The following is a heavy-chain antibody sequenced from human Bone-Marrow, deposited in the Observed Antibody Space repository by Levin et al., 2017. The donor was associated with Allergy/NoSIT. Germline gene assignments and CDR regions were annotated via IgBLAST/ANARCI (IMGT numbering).Heavy chain of an antibody. CDR1: GFTFSSYA. D-gene: IGHD2-2*01. CDR2: ISGSGGST. CDR3: AKDHPQGYCSSTSCSPRDAFDS. V-gene: IGHV3-23*01. J-gene: IGHJ3*02. Sequence: GGSLRLSCAASGFTFSSYAMSWVRQAPGKGLEWVSAISGSGGSTYYADSVKGRFTISRDNSKNTLYLQMNSLRAEDTAVYYCAKDHPQGYCSSTSCSPRDAFDSWGQGTMVTVSS.